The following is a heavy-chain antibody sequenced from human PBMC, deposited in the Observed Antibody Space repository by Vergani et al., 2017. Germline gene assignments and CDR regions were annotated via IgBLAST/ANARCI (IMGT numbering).Heavy chain of an antibody. CDR2: ISYDGNKK. CDR3: ARDVLTRGTTLDYYGKGV. J-gene: IGHJ6*04. V-gene: IGHV3-30*03. Sequence: QVQLVESGGGEVQPGRSLRLSCSAAVFPFSDYGVHWVRQAPGKGLEWVSVISYDGNKKNYADSVKGRFTISRDNSKNTLYLQMNALRAEDTAVYYCARDVLTRGTTLDYYGKGVWGKGTTVTVSS. D-gene: IGHD1-1*01. CDR1: VFPFSDYG.